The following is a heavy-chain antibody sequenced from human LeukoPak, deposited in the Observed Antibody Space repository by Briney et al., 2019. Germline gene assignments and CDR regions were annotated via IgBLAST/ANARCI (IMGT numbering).Heavy chain of an antibody. V-gene: IGHV3-23*01. J-gene: IGHJ5*02. D-gene: IGHD1-26*01. Sequence: PGGSLRLSCAVSGLTFSNYALSWVRQAPGKGLEWVSVIGGSGVNTYYADSVKGRFTISRDNSKNTLFLQMNSLRAEDSAVYYCAKGMSGSSPYNWFXXWGXGTLVT. CDR2: IGGSGVNT. CDR3: AKGMSGSSPYNWFXX. CDR1: GLTFSNYA.